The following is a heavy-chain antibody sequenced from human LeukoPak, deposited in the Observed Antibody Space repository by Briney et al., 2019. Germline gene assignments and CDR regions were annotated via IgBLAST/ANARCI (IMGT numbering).Heavy chain of an antibody. J-gene: IGHJ4*02. CDR2: ISGDTGNT. CDR3: ARDWYRQPDYLAY. Sequence: ASVKVSCTTSAYTFANYGITWVRQAPGQGLEWVGWISGDTGNTEYAQKFQGRVTMTTDTSTDTAYMELKILRSDDTAVYYCARDWYRQPDYLAYWGQGTVVTVS. CDR1: AYTFANYG. V-gene: IGHV1-18*01. D-gene: IGHD3-16*02.